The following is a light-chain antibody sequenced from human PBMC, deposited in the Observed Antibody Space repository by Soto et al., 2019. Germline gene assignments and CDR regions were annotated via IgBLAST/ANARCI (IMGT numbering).Light chain of an antibody. CDR1: SSDVGGYNY. CDR2: EVS. CDR3: GSYTSSSTLV. J-gene: IGLJ3*02. Sequence: QSALTQPASVSGSPGQSITISCTGTSSDVGGYNYVSWYQQHPGKAPKLLIYEVSNRPSGVSNRFSGSKSGNTASLTISGSQAEDEADYYCGSYTSSSTLVFGGGTKLTVL. V-gene: IGLV2-14*01.